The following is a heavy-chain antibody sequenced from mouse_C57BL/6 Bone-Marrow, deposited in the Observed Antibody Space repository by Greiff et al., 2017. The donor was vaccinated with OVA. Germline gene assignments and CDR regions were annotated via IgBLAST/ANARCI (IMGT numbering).Heavy chain of an antibody. D-gene: IGHD2-4*01. J-gene: IGHJ3*01. CDR3: TTIYYDYDVGAWFAY. CDR2: IDPENGDT. CDR1: GFNIKDDY. Sequence: VQLQQSGAELVRPGASVKLSCTASGFNIKDDYMHWVKQRPEQGLEWIGWIDPENGDTEYASKFQGKATITADTSSNTASLQLSSLTSEDTAVYYCTTIYYDYDVGAWFAYWGQGTLVTVSA. V-gene: IGHV14-4*01.